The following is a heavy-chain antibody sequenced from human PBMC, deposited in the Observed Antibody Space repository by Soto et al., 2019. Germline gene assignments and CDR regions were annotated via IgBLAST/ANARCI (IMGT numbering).Heavy chain of an antibody. CDR3: ARDLSYGEYGYIDY. CDR2: IWYDGSNK. V-gene: IGHV3-33*01. Sequence: GGSLRLSCAASGFTFSSYGMHWVRQAPGKGLEWVAVIWYDGSNKYYADSVKGRFTISRDNSKNTLYLQMNSLRAEDTAVYYCARDLSYGEYGYIDYWGEGTLVTVSS. CDR1: GFTFSSYG. D-gene: IGHD4-17*01. J-gene: IGHJ4*02.